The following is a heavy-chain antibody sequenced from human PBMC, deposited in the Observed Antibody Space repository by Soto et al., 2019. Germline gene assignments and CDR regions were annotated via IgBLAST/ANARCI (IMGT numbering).Heavy chain of an antibody. J-gene: IGHJ4*02. CDR1: GFTFSSYG. Sequence: QVQLVESGGGVVQPGRSLRLSCAASGFTFSSYGMHWVRQAPGKGLEWVAVIWYDGSNKYYADSVKGRFTISRDNPKNTLYLQMNSLRAEDTAVYYCARDQNDILTGFYYFDYWGQGTLVTVSS. D-gene: IGHD3-9*01. CDR2: IWYDGSNK. CDR3: ARDQNDILTGFYYFDY. V-gene: IGHV3-33*01.